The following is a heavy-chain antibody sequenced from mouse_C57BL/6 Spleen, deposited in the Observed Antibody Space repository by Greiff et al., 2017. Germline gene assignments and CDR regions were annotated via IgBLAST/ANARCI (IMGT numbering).Heavy chain of an antibody. D-gene: IGHD1-1*01. CDR1: GFTFSDYG. CDR3: ARQGRFITTVVESYWYFDV. J-gene: IGHJ1*03. CDR2: ISSGSSTI. Sequence: EVKLVESGGGLVKPGGSLKLSCAASGFTFSDYGMHWVRQAPEKGLEWVAYISSGSSTIYYADTVKGRFTISRDNAKNTLFLQMTSLRSEDTAMYYCARQGRFITTVVESYWYFDVWGTGTTVTVSS. V-gene: IGHV5-17*01.